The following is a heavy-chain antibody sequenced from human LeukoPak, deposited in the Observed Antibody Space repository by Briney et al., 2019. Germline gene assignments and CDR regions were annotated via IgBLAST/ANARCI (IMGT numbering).Heavy chain of an antibody. CDR2: ISYDGSNK. Sequence: GGSLRLSCAASGFTFSSYAMHWVRQAPGKGLEWVAVISYDGSNKYYADSVKGRFTISRDNSKNTLYLQMNSLRAEDTAVYYCARDSRFKLYYYDSSGIDIWGQGTMVAVSS. J-gene: IGHJ3*02. CDR3: ARDSRFKLYYYDSSGIDI. V-gene: IGHV3-30-3*01. CDR1: GFTFSSYA. D-gene: IGHD3-22*01.